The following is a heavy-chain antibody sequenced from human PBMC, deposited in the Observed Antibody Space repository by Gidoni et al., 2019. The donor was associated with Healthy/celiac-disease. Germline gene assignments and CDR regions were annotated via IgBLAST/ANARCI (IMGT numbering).Heavy chain of an antibody. Sequence: EVQLLESGGGLVPAGGSVSLSCAASGVTISSSATRRVRQAPGKGVEWVSAISGSSGRAYDANSVKGRFTISRDNSKNTLYLQMNSVRAEDTAVYYCAKSRPDYDFWSGYSPLYYFDYWGQGTLVTVSS. J-gene: IGHJ4*03. V-gene: IGHV3-23*01. CDR3: AKSRPDYDFWSGYSPLYYFDY. CDR1: GVTISSSA. CDR2: ISGSSGRA. D-gene: IGHD3-3*01.